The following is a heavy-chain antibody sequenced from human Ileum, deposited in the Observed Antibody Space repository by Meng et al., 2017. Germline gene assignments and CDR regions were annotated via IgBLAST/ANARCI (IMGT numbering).Heavy chain of an antibody. Sequence: QLQQWGVGLLKPSETLSLTCAVYGGSFSGYYWSWIRQPPGKGLEWIGEINHSGSTNYNPSLKSRVTISVDTSKNQFSLKLSSVTAADTAVYYCARGGHDSSGYYSFDYWGQGTLVTVSS. CDR1: GGSFSGYY. D-gene: IGHD3-22*01. CDR2: INHSGST. J-gene: IGHJ4*02. V-gene: IGHV4-34*01. CDR3: ARGGHDSSGYYSFDY.